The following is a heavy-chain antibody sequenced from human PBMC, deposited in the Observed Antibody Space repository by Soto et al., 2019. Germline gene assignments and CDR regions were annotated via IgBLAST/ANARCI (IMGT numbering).Heavy chain of an antibody. D-gene: IGHD6-13*01. CDR2: INAGNGNT. V-gene: IGHV1-3*01. CDR1: GYTFTSYA. Sequence: ASVNVSCKASGYTFTSYAMHWVRQAPGQRLEWMGWINAGNGNTKYSQKFQGRVTITRDTSASTAYMELSSLRSEDTAVYYCARVTGRYSSSWYNWYFDLWGRGTLVTVSS. J-gene: IGHJ2*01. CDR3: ARVTGRYSSSWYNWYFDL.